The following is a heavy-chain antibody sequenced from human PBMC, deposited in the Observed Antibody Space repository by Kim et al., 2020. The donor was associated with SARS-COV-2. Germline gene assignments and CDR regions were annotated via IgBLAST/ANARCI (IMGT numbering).Heavy chain of an antibody. CDR3: ARGVVPAPYYYYYMDV. CDR1: GGSFSGYY. Sequence: SETLSLTCAVYGGSFSGYYWSWIRQPPGKGLEWIGEINHSGSTNYNPSLKSRVTISVDTSKNQFSLKLSSVTAADTAVYYCARGVVPAPYYYYYMDVWG. D-gene: IGHD2-2*01. CDR2: INHSGST. J-gene: IGHJ6*03. V-gene: IGHV4-34*01.